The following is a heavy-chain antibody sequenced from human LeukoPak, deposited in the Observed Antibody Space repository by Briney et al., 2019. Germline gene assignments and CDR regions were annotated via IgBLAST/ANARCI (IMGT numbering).Heavy chain of an antibody. V-gene: IGHV4-39*07. Sequence: SETLSLTCTVSGGSISSSSYYWGWIRQPPGKGLEWIGSIYYSGTTYYNPSLKSRVTISVDTSKNQFSLRLTSVTAADTAVYYCARLGPGGHGEFDYWGQGTLVTVSS. D-gene: IGHD3-10*01. CDR3: ARLGPGGHGEFDY. J-gene: IGHJ4*02. CDR2: IYYSGTT. CDR1: GGSISSSSYY.